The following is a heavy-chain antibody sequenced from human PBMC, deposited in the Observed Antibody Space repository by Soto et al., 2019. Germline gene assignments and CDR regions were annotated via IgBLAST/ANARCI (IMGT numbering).Heavy chain of an antibody. CDR1: GYTFTSYY. Sequence: ASVKVSWKASGYTFTSYYMHWVRQAPGQGLEWMGIINPSGGSTSYAQKFQGRVTMTRDTSTSTVYMELSSLRSEDTAVYYCASDGDIVLVPARRPHWFDSWCQGTLVTVSS. CDR3: ASDGDIVLVPARRPHWFDS. CDR2: INPSGGST. D-gene: IGHD2-2*01. J-gene: IGHJ5*01. V-gene: IGHV1-46*01.